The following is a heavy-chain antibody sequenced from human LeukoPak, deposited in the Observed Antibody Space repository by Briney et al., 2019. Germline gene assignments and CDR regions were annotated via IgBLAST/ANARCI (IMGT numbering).Heavy chain of an antibody. Sequence: PGGSLRLSCAASGFTFSSYSMNWVRQAPGKGLEWVSSISSSSSYIYYADSVKGRFTISRDNAKNSLYLQMNSLRAEDTAVYYCARLVCSTIPCYGKFYFDSWGQGTLVPVSS. J-gene: IGHJ4*02. D-gene: IGHD2-2*01. CDR3: ARLVCSTIPCYGKFYFDS. CDR2: ISSSSSYI. V-gene: IGHV3-21*01. CDR1: GFTFSSYS.